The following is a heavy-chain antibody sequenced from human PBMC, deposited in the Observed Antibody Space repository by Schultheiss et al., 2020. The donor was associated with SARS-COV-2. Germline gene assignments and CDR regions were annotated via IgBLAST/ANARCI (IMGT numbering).Heavy chain of an antibody. Sequence: LSLTFAVYGGSFSDYYMSWIRQAPGKGLEWVSYISSSGSTIYYADSVKGRFTISRENAKNSLYLQMNSLRAEDTAVFYCARGKNWTPYYFDYWGQGTLVTVSS. CDR1: GGSFSDYY. CDR3: ARGKNWTPYYFDY. V-gene: IGHV3-11*01. D-gene: IGHD1-1*01. J-gene: IGHJ4*02. CDR2: ISSSGSTI.